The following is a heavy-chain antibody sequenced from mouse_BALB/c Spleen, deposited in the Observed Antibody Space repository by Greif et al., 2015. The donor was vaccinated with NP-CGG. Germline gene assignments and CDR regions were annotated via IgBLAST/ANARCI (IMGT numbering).Heavy chain of an antibody. Sequence: QVQLQQSGAELARPGASVKLSCKASGYTFTDYYINWVKQRTGQGLEWIGEIYPGSGNTYYNEKFKGKATLTVDKSSSTAYMQLSSLTSEDSAVYFCARESYAMDYWGQGTSVTVSS. CDR1: GYTFTDYY. V-gene: IGHV1-77*01. J-gene: IGHJ4*01. CDR3: ARESYAMDY. CDR2: IYPGSGNT.